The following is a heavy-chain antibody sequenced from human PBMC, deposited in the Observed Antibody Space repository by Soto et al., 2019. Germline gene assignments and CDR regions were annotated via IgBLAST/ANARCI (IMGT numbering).Heavy chain of an antibody. V-gene: IGHV1-8*01. D-gene: IGHD2-2*01. CDR2: MNPNSGNT. Sequence: ASVKVSCKASGYTFTSYDINWVRQATGQGLEWMGWMNPNSGNTGYAQKFQGRVTMTRNTSISTAYMELSSLRSEDTAVYYCATKRGRVPARSRYYYYMDVWGKGTTVTVSS. CDR3: ATKRGRVPARSRYYYYMDV. CDR1: GYTFTSYD. J-gene: IGHJ6*03.